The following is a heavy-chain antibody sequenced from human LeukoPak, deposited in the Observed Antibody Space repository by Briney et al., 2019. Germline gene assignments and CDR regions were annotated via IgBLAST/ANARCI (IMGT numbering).Heavy chain of an antibody. CDR2: FSYDGSTK. D-gene: IGHD5-12*01. CDR3: ARGKSDSSGYDYTLDY. J-gene: IGHJ4*02. CDR1: GFTFSRYA. V-gene: IGHV3-30*01. Sequence: GGSLRLSCAASGFTFSRYAIHWVRQAPGKGLEWVALFSYDGSTKHYAGSVKGRFTVSRDDSKNTLYLQMNSLRAEDTAVYYCARGKSDSSGYDYTLDYWGQGTLVTASS.